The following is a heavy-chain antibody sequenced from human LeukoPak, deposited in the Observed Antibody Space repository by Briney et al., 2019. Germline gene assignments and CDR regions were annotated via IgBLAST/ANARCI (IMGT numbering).Heavy chain of an antibody. CDR3: AKVKTAVAVARGMDV. J-gene: IGHJ6*02. Sequence: PGGSLRLSCAASGFTFSSYAMSWVRQAPGKGLEWVSVISGSGGSTYYADSVKGRLTISRDNSKNTLYLQMNSLRVEDTAVYYCAKVKTAVAVARGMDVWGQGTTVTVSS. V-gene: IGHV3-23*01. CDR1: GFTFSSYA. D-gene: IGHD6-19*01. CDR2: ISGSGGST.